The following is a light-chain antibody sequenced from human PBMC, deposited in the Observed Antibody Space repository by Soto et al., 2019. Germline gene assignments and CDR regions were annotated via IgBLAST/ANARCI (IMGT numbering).Light chain of an antibody. CDR1: QGISTY. CDR2: SAS. CDR3: QQYYRYPWT. Sequence: DIQMTQSPSSVSASVGDRVTITCRASQGISTYLGWYQQKPGKAPKPLIYSASSLQSGVPSKFSGVGSGPEFTLTITDRQPDDFATYYCQQYYRYPWTFGQGTKVEI. V-gene: IGKV1-16*02. J-gene: IGKJ1*01.